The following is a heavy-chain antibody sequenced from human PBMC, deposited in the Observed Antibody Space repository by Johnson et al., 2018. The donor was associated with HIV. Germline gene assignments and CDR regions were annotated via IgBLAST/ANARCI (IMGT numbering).Heavy chain of an antibody. V-gene: IGHV3-15*01. CDR2: IKSKTDGGTT. J-gene: IGHJ3*02. CDR1: GFTFDEFDDYG. D-gene: IGHD6-19*01. Sequence: VQLVESGGGLVQPGGSLRLSCAASGFTFDEFDDYGMSWVRQAPGKGLEWVGRIKSKTDGGTTDYAAPVKGRFTISRDDSKNTLYLQMNSLKTEDTAVYYCTTDLLKAESAEGFDAFDIWGQGTMVTVSS. CDR3: TTDLLKAESAEGFDAFDI.